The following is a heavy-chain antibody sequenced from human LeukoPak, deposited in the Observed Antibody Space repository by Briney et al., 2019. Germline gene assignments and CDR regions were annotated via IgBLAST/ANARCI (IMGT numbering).Heavy chain of an antibody. J-gene: IGHJ3*02. CDR1: GYTFGDYG. D-gene: IGHD6-19*01. Sequence: GGSLRLSCAASGYTFGDYGMSWVRQAPGKGLEWVSYISSSGSSIYYADSVKGRFTISRDNAKNSLYLQMNSLRAEDTAVYYCARDGGIAVAGDSFDIWGQGTMVTVSS. CDR2: ISSSGSSI. V-gene: IGHV3-11*04. CDR3: ARDGGIAVAGDSFDI.